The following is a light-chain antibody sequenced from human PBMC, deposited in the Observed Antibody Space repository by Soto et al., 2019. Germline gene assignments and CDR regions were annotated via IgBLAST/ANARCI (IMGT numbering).Light chain of an antibody. Sequence: QSALTQPASVSGSPGQSITISCTGTSSDVGGYNYVSWYQQHPGKAPKLMIYEVSNRPSGVSNRFSGSKSGNTASLTISGLEAEDDAYYYCSSDTSRSTRVFGTGTKLTVL. V-gene: IGLV2-14*01. J-gene: IGLJ1*01. CDR1: SSDVGGYNY. CDR3: SSDTSRSTRV. CDR2: EVS.